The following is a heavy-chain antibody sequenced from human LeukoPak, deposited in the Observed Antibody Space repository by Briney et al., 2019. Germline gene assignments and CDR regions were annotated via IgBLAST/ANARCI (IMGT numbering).Heavy chain of an antibody. CDR2: INSDGSST. Sequence: GGSLRLSCAASGFTFSTYWMHWVRQAPGKGLVWVSRINSDGSSTSYADSVKGRFTISRDNSKNTLYLQMNSLRAEDTAVYFCAKESRITIAGTVNYWGQGTLVTVSS. CDR3: AKESRITIAGTVNY. D-gene: IGHD6-19*01. CDR1: GFTFSTYW. J-gene: IGHJ4*02. V-gene: IGHV3-74*01.